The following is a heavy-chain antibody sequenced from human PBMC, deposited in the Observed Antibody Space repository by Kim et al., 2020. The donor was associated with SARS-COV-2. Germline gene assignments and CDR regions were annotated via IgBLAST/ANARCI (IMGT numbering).Heavy chain of an antibody. CDR2: INAGNGNT. V-gene: IGHV1-3*01. Sequence: ASVKVSCKASGYTFTSYAMHWVRQAPGQRLEWMGWINAGNGNTKYSQKFQARVTITRDTSASTAYMELSSLRSEDTAVYYCARDFESCSSTSCNEEGLDYWVKGTLDTVSS. J-gene: IGHJ4*02. CDR3: ARDFESCSSTSCNEEGLDY. CDR1: GYTFTSYA. D-gene: IGHD2-2*01.